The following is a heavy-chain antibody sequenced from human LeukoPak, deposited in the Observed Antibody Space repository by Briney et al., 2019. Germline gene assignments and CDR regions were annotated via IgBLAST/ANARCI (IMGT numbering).Heavy chain of an antibody. D-gene: IGHD3-10*01. Sequence: GASVKVSCKASGYTFTSYDINWVRQATGQGLEWMGWMIPDSGNTGYAQKLQGRVTMTRNTSIGTAYMELTSLRSEDTAVYYCAREGSGNDGMDVWGQGTTVTVSS. J-gene: IGHJ6*02. V-gene: IGHV1-8*01. CDR3: AREGSGNDGMDV. CDR2: MIPDSGNT. CDR1: GYTFTSYD.